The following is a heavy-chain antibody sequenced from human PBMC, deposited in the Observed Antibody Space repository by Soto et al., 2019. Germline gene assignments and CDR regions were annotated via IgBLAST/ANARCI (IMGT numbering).Heavy chain of an antibody. V-gene: IGHV4-31*03. Sequence: SETLSLTCTVSGGSISSGGYYWSWIRQHPGKGLEWIGYIYYSGSTYYNPSLKSRVTISVDTSKNQFSLKLSSVTAADTAVYYCARVQGEVATITFDYWGQGTLVTVSS. CDR3: ARVQGEVATITFDY. J-gene: IGHJ4*02. CDR1: GGSISSGGYY. D-gene: IGHD5-12*01. CDR2: IYYSGST.